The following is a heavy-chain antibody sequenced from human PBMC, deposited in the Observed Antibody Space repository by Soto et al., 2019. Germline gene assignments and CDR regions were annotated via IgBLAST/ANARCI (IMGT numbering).Heavy chain of an antibody. Sequence: EVQLLESGGGLVQPGGSLRLSCAASGFTFSSYAMSWVRQAPGKGLEWVSAISGSGGSTYYADSVKGRFTISGDNSKNTLYLQMNSLRAEDTAVYYCAKGSHIVVVVAATLWDYWGQGTLVTVSS. CDR3: AKGSHIVVVVAATLWDY. D-gene: IGHD2-15*01. CDR1: GFTFSSYA. J-gene: IGHJ4*02. CDR2: ISGSGGST. V-gene: IGHV3-23*01.